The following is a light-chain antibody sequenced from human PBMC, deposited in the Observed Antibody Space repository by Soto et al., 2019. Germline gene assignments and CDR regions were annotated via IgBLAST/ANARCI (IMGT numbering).Light chain of an antibody. CDR3: SSYTSGSTLYV. J-gene: IGLJ1*01. CDR2: DVS. CDR1: GSDVGGYSY. Sequence: QSALTQPASVSGSPGQSITISCTGTGSDVGGYSYVSWYQHHPGKAPQLMIYDVSYRPSGVSDRFSGSKFGNTASLTISGLQPEDAADYYCSSYTSGSTLYVFGSGTKVTVL. V-gene: IGLV2-14*03.